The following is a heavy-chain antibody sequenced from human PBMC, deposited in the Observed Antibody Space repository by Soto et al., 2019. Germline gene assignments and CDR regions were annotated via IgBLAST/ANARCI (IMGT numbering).Heavy chain of an antibody. CDR1: AGTFSSYT. Sequence: QVQLVQSGAEVKKPGSSVKVSCKASAGTFSSYTISWVRQAPGQGLEWMGRIFPILGIANYAQKFQGRVTITADKSTSTSYMDRSSLRSEDTAVYYWAKDYYDSSGYANGSIDYWGQGTLVTVSS. CDR2: IFPILGIA. V-gene: IGHV1-69*08. J-gene: IGHJ4*02. CDR3: AKDYYDSSGYANGSIDY. D-gene: IGHD3-22*01.